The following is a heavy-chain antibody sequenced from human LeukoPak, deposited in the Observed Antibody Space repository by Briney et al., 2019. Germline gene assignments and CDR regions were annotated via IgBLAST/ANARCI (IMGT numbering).Heavy chain of an antibody. CDR3: ARGANFYYYGMDV. D-gene: IGHD4/OR15-4a*01. CDR2: IYYSGST. Sequence: SETLSLTCTVSGGSISSNNYYWGWIRQPPGKGLEWIASIYYSGSTYYNPSLKSRVTISVDTSKNQFSLKLSSVTAADTAVYYCARGANFYYYGMDVWGQGTTVTVSS. V-gene: IGHV4-39*07. J-gene: IGHJ6*02. CDR1: GGSISSNNYY.